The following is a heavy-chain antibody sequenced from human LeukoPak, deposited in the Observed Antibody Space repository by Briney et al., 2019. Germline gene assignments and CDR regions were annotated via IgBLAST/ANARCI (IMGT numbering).Heavy chain of an antibody. CDR1: GGTFSSYA. Sequence: GASVKVSCKASGGTFSSYAISWVRQAPGQGLEWMGWISAYNGNTNYAQKLQGRVTMTTDTSTSTAYMELRSLRSDDTAVYYCARDFRRRIVGARDAFDIWGQGTMVTVSS. D-gene: IGHD1-26*01. V-gene: IGHV1-18*01. CDR3: ARDFRRRIVGARDAFDI. CDR2: ISAYNGNT. J-gene: IGHJ3*02.